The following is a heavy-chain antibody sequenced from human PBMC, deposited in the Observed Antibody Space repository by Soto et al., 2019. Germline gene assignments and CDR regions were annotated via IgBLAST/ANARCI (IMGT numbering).Heavy chain of an antibody. CDR3: ARDFRYFPY. CDR2: IEHNGNN. Sequence: PSETLSLTCAVYVGTFSGYFWTWVRQPPGKGLEWIGEIEHNGNNNINPSLKSRVTLSVDNSKNQISLTLTSVTAADTAVYYCARDFRYFPYWGHGTLVTVSS. CDR1: VGTFSGYF. J-gene: IGHJ4*03. V-gene: IGHV4-34*01. D-gene: IGHD3-10*01.